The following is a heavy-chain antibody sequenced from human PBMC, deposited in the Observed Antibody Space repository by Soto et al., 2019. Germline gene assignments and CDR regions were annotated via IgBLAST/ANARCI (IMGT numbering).Heavy chain of an antibody. Sequence: GGSLRLSCAASGFTFSDHYMDWVRQAPGKGLEWVGRTRNKANSYTTEYAASVKGRFTISRDDSKNSLYLQMNSLKTEDTAVYYCALTIFGVAMGAFDIWGQGTMVTVSS. J-gene: IGHJ3*02. CDR2: TRNKANSYTT. D-gene: IGHD3-3*01. CDR3: ALTIFGVAMGAFDI. V-gene: IGHV3-72*01. CDR1: GFTFSDHY.